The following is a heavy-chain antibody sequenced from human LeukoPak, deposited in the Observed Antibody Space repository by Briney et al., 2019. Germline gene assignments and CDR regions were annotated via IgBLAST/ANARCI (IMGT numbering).Heavy chain of an antibody. CDR2: IYYSGST. CDR1: GGSISNYL. J-gene: IGHJ4*02. Sequence: SETLSLTCTVSGGSISNYLWSWIRQPPGKGLEWIGYIYYSGSTNYNPSLKSRVTILVDTSKNQFSLKVSSVTAADTAVYYCARGQYSGSCFNNWGQGSLVTVSS. D-gene: IGHD1-26*01. V-gene: IGHV4-59*01. CDR3: ARGQYSGSCFNN.